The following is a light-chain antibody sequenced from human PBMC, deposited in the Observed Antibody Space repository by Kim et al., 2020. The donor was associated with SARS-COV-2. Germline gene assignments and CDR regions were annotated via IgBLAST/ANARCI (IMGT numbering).Light chain of an antibody. CDR2: WAS. J-gene: IGKJ4*01. CDR3: QQYYSSPLT. Sequence: DIVMTQSPDSLAVSLGERATINCKSSQSVLYSSNNKNYLAWYQQKPRQPPKLLIYWASTRESGVPDRFSGSGSGTDFTLTINSLQAEDVAVYYCQQYYSSPLTFGGGTKVDIK. CDR1: QSVLYSSNNKNY. V-gene: IGKV4-1*01.